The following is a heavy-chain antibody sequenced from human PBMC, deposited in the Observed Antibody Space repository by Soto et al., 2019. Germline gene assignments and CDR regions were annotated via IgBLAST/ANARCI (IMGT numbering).Heavy chain of an antibody. CDR3: ARGGVVVVPAALYYYGMDV. D-gene: IGHD2-2*01. CDR1: GDSVSSNSSA. V-gene: IGHV6-1*01. J-gene: IGHJ6*02. Sequence: SQTLSLTCAISGDSVSSNSSAWNWIRQSPSRVLEWLGRTYYRSKWYNDYAVSVKSRITINTDTSKNQFSLQLNSVTPEDTAVYYCARGGVVVVPAALYYYGMDVWGQGPTVTV. CDR2: TYYRSKWYN.